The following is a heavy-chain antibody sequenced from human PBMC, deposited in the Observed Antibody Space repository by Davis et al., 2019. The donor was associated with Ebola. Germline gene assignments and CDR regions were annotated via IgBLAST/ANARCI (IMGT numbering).Heavy chain of an antibody. D-gene: IGHD2-8*01. CDR2: IYHSGST. CDR3: ARTLLYVGVCYFDY. V-gene: IGHV4-30-2*01. Sequence: SETLSLTCAVSGGSISSGGYSWSWIRQPPGKGLEWIGYIYHSGSTYYNPSLKSRVTISVDRSKNQFSLKLSSVTAADSAVYYCARTLLYVGVCYFDYWGQGTLVTVSS. J-gene: IGHJ4*02. CDR1: GGSISSGGYS.